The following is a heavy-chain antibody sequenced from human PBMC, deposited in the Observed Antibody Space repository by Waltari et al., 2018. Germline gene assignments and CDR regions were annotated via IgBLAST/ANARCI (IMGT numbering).Heavy chain of an antibody. V-gene: IGHV3-30*18. D-gene: IGHD5-12*01. CDR2: ISHEGSNK. CDR1: GFIFGNCN. CDR3: VKYSGFDYFSDY. Sequence: QFQLVESGGGVVQPGRSLRLSCAASGFIFGNCNMHWVRQTPGQGLQWVAAISHEGSNKDYADSVKSRFTVSRDNSNNTLYLQINSLRADDTGIYFCVKYSGFDYFSDYWGQGTLVTVSS. J-gene: IGHJ4*02.